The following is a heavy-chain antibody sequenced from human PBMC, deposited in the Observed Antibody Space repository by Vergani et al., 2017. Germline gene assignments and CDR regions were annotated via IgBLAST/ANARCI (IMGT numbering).Heavy chain of an antibody. CDR1: GFTFNEYW. CDR2: MNGDGDTI. CDR3: ARARKFRFGVVCENWFDP. D-gene: IGHD3-3*01. Sequence: EVQLVESGGGSVQSGGSLRLSCAASGFTFNEYWMHWARQVPGKGLVWVSGMNGDGDTISYADSVKGRFTISRDNAKNTLFLQMNSLRAEDTAVYYCARARKFRFGVVCENWFDPWGQGTLVTVSS. J-gene: IGHJ5*02. V-gene: IGHV3-74*01.